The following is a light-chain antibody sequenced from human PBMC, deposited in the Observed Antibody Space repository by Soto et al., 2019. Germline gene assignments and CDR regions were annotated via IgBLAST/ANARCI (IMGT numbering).Light chain of an antibody. CDR2: DAS. V-gene: IGKV3-11*01. Sequence: EIVLTQSPATLSLSPGERATLSCRASQSVSSYLAWYQQKPGQAPRLLIYDASNRATGIPARFSGSGSGTAFTLTNSSLEPEDFAVYYCQQRSNWLYTFGQGTKLEIK. CDR1: QSVSSY. J-gene: IGKJ2*01. CDR3: QQRSNWLYT.